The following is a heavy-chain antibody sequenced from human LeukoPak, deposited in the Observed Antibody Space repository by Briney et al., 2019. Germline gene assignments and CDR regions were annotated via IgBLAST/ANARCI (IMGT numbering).Heavy chain of an antibody. D-gene: IGHD1-26*01. CDR1: GFTFSDYY. CDR3: ARPTSGELGPWDYYYMDV. V-gene: IGHV3-11*01. J-gene: IGHJ6*03. CDR2: ISSSGSTI. Sequence: PGGSLRLSCAVSGFTFSDYYMSWIRQAPGKGLEWVSYISSSGSTIYYADSVKGRFTISRDNAKNSLYLQMNSLRAEDTAVYYCARPTSGELGPWDYYYMDVWGKGTTVTVSS.